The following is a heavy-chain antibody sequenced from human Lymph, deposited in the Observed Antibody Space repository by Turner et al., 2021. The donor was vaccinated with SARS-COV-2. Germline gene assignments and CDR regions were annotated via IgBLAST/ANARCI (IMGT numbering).Heavy chain of an antibody. J-gene: IGHJ4*02. V-gene: IGHV3-49*04. CDR2: IRSKAYGGTT. CDR3: TRFDY. CDR1: GFTFGDYA. Sequence: EVQLVESGGGLVQPGRSLRLSCTASGFTFGDYAMSWVRQAPGKGLEWVGFIRSKAYGGTTEDAASVKGRFTISRDDSKSIAYLQMNSLKTEDTAVYYCTRFDYWGQGTLVTVSS.